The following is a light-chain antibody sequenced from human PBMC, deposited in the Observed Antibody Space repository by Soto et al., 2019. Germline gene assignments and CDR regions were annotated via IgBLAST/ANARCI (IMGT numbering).Light chain of an antibody. J-gene: IGKJ1*01. V-gene: IGKV1-5*01. CDR3: QQYNSYRWT. CDR2: DAS. Sequence: DIQMTQSPSTLSASVGDRVTITCRASQSISSWLAWYQQKPGKAPKLLIYDASSLESGGPSRFSGSGSGKEFTLTISSLQPDDFATYYCQQYNSYRWTFGQGTKVEIK. CDR1: QSISSW.